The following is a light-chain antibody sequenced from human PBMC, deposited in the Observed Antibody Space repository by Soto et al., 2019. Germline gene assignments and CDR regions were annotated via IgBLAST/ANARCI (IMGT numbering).Light chain of an antibody. J-gene: IGKJ1*01. CDR2: KAS. V-gene: IGKV1-5*03. CDR3: KQYNSYPWT. CDR1: QSISSW. Sequence: DIQMTQSPSTLSASVGDRVTITCRASQSISSWLAWYQQKPGKAPKLLIYKASSLESGVPSRFSGSGSGKEFTLTISSLQPDDFATYYCKQYNSYPWTFGQGNKVEIX.